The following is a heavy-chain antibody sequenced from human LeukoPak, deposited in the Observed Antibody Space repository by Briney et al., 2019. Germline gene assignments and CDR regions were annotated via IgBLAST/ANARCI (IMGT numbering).Heavy chain of an antibody. Sequence: GGSLRLSCAPSGFTFSSFAMNWVRQAPGKGLEWVSTIGSSGDSTCYADSVRGRFTISRDNSKNTMHLQMNNLRAEDTAFYYCARGSKDLDFWGQGTLVTVSS. D-gene: IGHD3-10*01. CDR3: ARGSKDLDF. J-gene: IGHJ4*02. CDR2: IGSSGDST. V-gene: IGHV3-23*01. CDR1: GFTFSSFA.